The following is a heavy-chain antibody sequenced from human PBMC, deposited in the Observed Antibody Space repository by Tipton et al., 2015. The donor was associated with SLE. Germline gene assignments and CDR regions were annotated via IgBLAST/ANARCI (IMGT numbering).Heavy chain of an antibody. CDR2: IYYSGST. J-gene: IGHJ6*03. Sequence: TLSLTCTVSGGSISSYYWSWIRQPPGKGLEWIGYIYYSGSTNYNPSLKSRVTISVDTSKNQFSLKLSSMTAADTAVYYCARDKKAPSYYYYYMDVWGKGTTVTVSS. CDR1: GGSISSYY. V-gene: IGHV4-59*01. CDR3: ARDKKAPSYYYYYMDV.